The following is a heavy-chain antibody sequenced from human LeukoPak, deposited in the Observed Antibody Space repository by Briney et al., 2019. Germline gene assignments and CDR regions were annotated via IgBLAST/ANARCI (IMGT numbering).Heavy chain of an antibody. Sequence: ASVKVSCKASGYTFTSYDINWVRQATGQGLERMGWMNPNSGNTGYAQKFQGRVTMTRNTSISTAYMELSSLRSEDTAVYYCARGALVIYYYYYMDVWGKGTTVTVSS. J-gene: IGHJ6*03. V-gene: IGHV1-8*01. CDR1: GYTFTSYD. CDR3: ARGALVIYYYYYMDV. CDR2: MNPNSGNT. D-gene: IGHD3-9*01.